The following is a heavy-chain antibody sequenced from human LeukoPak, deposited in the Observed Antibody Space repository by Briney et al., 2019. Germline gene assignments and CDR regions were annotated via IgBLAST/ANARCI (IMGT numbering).Heavy chain of an antibody. J-gene: IGHJ4*02. Sequence: GGSLRLSCAASGFTFSSYSMNWVRQAPGKGLEWVSYISSSSSTIYYADSVKGRFTISRDNAKNSLYLQMNSLRAEDTAVYYCARDSESPPYYYDSSGYYPLDYWGQGTLVTVSS. D-gene: IGHD3-22*01. CDR2: ISSSSSTI. V-gene: IGHV3-48*04. CDR3: ARDSESPPYYYDSSGYYPLDY. CDR1: GFTFSSYS.